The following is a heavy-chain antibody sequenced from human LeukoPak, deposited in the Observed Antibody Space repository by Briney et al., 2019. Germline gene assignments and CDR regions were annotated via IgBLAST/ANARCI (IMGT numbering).Heavy chain of an antibody. CDR1: GGTFSSYA. CDR2: MIPIFGTA. V-gene: IGHV1-69*05. D-gene: IGHD2-2*01. CDR3: ARGQSELYCSSTSCYPPNYYYYYMDV. J-gene: IGHJ6*03. Sequence: SVKVSCKASGGTFSSYAISWVRQAPGQGLEWMGGMIPIFGTANYAQKFQGRVTITTDESTSTAYMELSSLRSEDTAVYYCARGQSELYCSSTSCYPPNYYYYYMDVWGKGTTVTVSS.